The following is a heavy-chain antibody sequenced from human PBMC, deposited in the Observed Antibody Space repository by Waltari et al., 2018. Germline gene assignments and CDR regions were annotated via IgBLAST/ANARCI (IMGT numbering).Heavy chain of an antibody. CDR3: ARLTPPDYDFWSGYHYYFDY. Sequence: QVQLQESGPGLVKPSETLSLTCAVSGYSISSGYYWGWLRQPPRKGLEWSGSIYHSGSTYYNPSLKSRVTISVDTSKNQFSLKLSSVTAADTAVYYCARLTPPDYDFWSGYHYYFDYWGQGTLVTVSS. CDR2: IYHSGST. D-gene: IGHD3-3*01. J-gene: IGHJ4*02. V-gene: IGHV4-38-2*01. CDR1: GYSISSGYY.